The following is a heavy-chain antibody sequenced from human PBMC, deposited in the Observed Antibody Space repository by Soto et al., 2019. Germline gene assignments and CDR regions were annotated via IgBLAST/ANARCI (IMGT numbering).Heavy chain of an antibody. J-gene: IGHJ6*02. CDR2: IGSGGDT. CDR3: TRKTPPTGMEF. CDR1: GFTLSSYD. D-gene: IGHD3-9*01. Sequence: EVQLVESGGGLVQPGGSLRLSCAASGFTLSSYDIHWVRQATGEGLAWVSGIGSGGDTHYADSVKGRFIISREDGKNSLYLQMNNLRVGDTAVYYCTRKTPPTGMEFWGQGATFTVSS. V-gene: IGHV3-13*01.